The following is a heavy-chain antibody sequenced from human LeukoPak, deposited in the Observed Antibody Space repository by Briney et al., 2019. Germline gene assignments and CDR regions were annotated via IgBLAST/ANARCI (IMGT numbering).Heavy chain of an antibody. D-gene: IGHD2-2*01. CDR2: TYYRSKSNN. V-gene: IGHV6-1*01. J-gene: IGHJ6*02. CDR3: ARGRYCSSTSCHRGGCYGMDV. CDR1: GDSVSINSAA. Sequence: SQTLSLTFAISGDSVSINSAAWNWISQSPSRGLEWLGRTYYRSKSNNDSAVYVQSRITINPDTNKNQFYLQLNSVTPEDTAVYYCARGRYCSSTSCHRGGCYGMDVWGQGTTVTVSS.